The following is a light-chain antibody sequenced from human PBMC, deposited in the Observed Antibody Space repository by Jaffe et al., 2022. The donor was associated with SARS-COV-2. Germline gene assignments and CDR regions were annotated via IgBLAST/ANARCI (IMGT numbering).Light chain of an antibody. J-gene: IGKJ4*01. CDR3: QQYAGSLT. V-gene: IGKV3-20*01. Sequence: EIVLTQSPGTLSLSPGERASLSCRASQTVSSDYLAWYQQKPGQAPRLLIYGASSRATDIPDRFSGSGSGTDFTLTISRLEPEDFAVYYCQQYAGSLTFGGGTKVEIK. CDR2: GAS. CDR1: QTVSSDY.